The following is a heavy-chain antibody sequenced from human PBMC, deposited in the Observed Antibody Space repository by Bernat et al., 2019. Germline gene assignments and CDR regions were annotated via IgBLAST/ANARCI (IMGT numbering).Heavy chain of an antibody. J-gene: IGHJ3*02. V-gene: IGHV4-34*01. Sequence: QVQLQQWGAGLLKPSETLSLTCAVYGGSFSGYYWSWIRQPPGKGLEWIGEINHSGSTNYNPSLKSRVTISVDTSKNQFSLKLSPVTAADTAVYYCARAKRRTGTTAWVTTAGEKKNAFDIWGQGTMVTVSS. CDR2: INHSGST. D-gene: IGHD1-1*01. CDR1: GGSFSGYY. CDR3: ARAKRRTGTTAWVTTAGEKKNAFDI.